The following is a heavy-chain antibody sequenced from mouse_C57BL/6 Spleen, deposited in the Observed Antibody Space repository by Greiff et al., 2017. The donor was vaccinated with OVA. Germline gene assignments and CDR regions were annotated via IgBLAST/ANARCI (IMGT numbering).Heavy chain of an antibody. Sequence: EVKLEESGGGLVQPKGSLKLSCAASGFSFNAYAMNWVRQAPGKGLEWVARIRSKSNNYATYYADSVKDRFTISRDDSESMLYLQMNNLKTEDTAMYYCVSEGITFAYWGQGTLVTVSA. V-gene: IGHV10-1*01. D-gene: IGHD2-4*01. CDR2: IRSKSNNYAT. CDR3: VSEGITFAY. J-gene: IGHJ3*01. CDR1: GFSFNAYA.